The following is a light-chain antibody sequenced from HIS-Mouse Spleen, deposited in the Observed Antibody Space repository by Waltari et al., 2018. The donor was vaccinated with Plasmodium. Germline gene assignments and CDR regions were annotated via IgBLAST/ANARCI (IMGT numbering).Light chain of an antibody. V-gene: IGKV3-20*01. CDR3: QQYGSSPQIT. CDR1: QSVSSSY. CDR2: GAS. J-gene: IGKJ4*01. Sequence: EIVLTQSPGTLSLSPGETATLPCRASQSVSSSYLAWYQQKPGQAPRLLIYGASSRATGIPDRFSGSGSGTDFTLTISRLEPEDFAVYYCQQYGSSPQITFGGGTKVEIK.